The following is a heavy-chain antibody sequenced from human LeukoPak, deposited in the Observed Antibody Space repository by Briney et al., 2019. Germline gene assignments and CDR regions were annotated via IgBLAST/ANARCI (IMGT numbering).Heavy chain of an antibody. J-gene: IGHJ6*02. CDR1: GFTFSSYA. CDR2: ISGGGGST. CDR3: AKDRGDYGSGRSPYGMDV. V-gene: IGHV3-23*01. Sequence: GGSLRLSCSASGFTFSSYAMHWVRQAPGKGLEWVSAISGGGGSTYYADSVKGRFTISRDNSKNTLYLQMNSLRAEDTAVYYCAKDRGDYGSGRSPYGMDVWGQGTTVAVSS. D-gene: IGHD3-10*01.